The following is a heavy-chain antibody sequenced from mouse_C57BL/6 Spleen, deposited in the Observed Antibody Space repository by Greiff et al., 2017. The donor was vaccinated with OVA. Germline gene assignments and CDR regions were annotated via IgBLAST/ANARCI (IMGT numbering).Heavy chain of an antibody. CDR3: ATYYSNYDAMDY. V-gene: IGHV5-17*01. CDR1: GFTFSDYG. J-gene: IGHJ4*01. Sequence: EVMLVESGGGLVKPGGSLKLSCAASGFTFSDYGMHWVRQAPEKGLEWVAYISSGSSTIYYADTVKGRFTISRDNAKNTLFLQMTSLRSEDTAMYYCATYYSNYDAMDYWGQGTSVTVSS. CDR2: ISSGSSTI. D-gene: IGHD2-5*01.